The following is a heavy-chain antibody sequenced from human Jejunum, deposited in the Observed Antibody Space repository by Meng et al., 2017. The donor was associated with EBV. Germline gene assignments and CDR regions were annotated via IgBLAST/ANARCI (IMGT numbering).Heavy chain of an antibody. D-gene: IGHD3-16*01. CDR2: INPNSGGA. CDR3: AREGLVGDLRYFDL. V-gene: IGHV1-2*06. J-gene: IGHJ2*01. CDR1: AYTFAGYY. Sequence: HVKLVQSGGEVKKPGASVKVSCTASAYTFAGYYMHWVRQAPGKGLEWMGRINPNSGGANYAQKFQGRVTMTRNTSISTAYMELSRLRSDNTAVYYCAREGLVGDLRYFDLWGRGTLVTVSS.